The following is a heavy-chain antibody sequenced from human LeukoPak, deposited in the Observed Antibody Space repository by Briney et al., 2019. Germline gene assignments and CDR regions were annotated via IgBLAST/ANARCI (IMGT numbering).Heavy chain of an antibody. J-gene: IGHJ4*02. V-gene: IGHV4-30-4*08. CDR3: ARAGDEDS. CDR1: GGSISSSSYY. D-gene: IGHD5-24*01. CDR2: IYDGGRT. Sequence: SETLSLTCTVSGGSISSSSYYWSWIRQPPGKGLEWIGFIYDGGRTYYNPSLKSRVSISMDTSSNQFSLKLDSVTTADTAVYYCARAGDEDSWGQGTLVTVSS.